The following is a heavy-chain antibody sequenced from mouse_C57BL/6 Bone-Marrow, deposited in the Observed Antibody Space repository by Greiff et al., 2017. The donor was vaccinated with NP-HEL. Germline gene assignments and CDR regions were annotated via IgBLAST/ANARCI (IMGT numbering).Heavy chain of an antibody. CDR3: ARGVGDYSAWFAY. D-gene: IGHD1-1*01. CDR2: IYPRSGNT. V-gene: IGHV1-81*01. J-gene: IGHJ3*01. Sequence: QVQLQQSGAELARPGASVKLSCKASGYTFTSYGISWVKQRTGQGLEWIGEIYPRSGNTYYNEKFKGKATLTADKSSSTAYMELRSLISEDSAVYFCARGVGDYSAWFAYWGQGTLVTVSA. CDR1: GYTFTSYG.